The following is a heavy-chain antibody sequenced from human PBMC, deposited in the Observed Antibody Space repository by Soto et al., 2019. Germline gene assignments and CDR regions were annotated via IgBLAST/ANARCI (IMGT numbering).Heavy chain of an antibody. Sequence: QITLKESGPTLVRPPQTLTLTCTFSGFSLTSGVGVVGIRQPPGKALEWLARIYWHDDKRYSPSLKNTLTITKDTSKTQVVLTMTNVGHVDTPTYFCAHIDPEIVTVGGHGVFDYWGQGTLVTVSS. V-gene: IGHV2-5*01. CDR1: GFSLTSGVG. CDR2: IYWHDDK. D-gene: IGHD5-12*01. CDR3: AHIDPEIVTVGGHGVFDY. J-gene: IGHJ4*02.